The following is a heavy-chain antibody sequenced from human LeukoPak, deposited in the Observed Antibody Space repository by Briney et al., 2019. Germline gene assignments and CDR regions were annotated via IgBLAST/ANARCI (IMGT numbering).Heavy chain of an antibody. CDR3: ARGYSSNWLQFDP. V-gene: IGHV1-18*01. Sequence: ASVKVSCKASGYTFTSYGLSWMRQAPGQGLEWMGWISAYNGNTNYAQKFQGRVTMTTDTSTSTAYMGLRSLRFDDTAVYYCARGYSSNWLQFDPWGQGTLVTVSS. CDR1: GYTFTSYG. CDR2: ISAYNGNT. J-gene: IGHJ5*02. D-gene: IGHD6-13*01.